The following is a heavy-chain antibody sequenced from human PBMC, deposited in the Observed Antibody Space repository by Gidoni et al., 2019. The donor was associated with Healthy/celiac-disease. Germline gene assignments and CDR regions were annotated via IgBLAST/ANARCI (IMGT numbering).Heavy chain of an antibody. CDR1: GFTFSSYA. CDR3: ARQYRVRYFDWLGFDY. CDR2: ISGSGGST. Sequence: EVQLLESGGGLVQPGGSLRLSCAASGFTFSSYAMSWVRQAPGKGLEWVSAISGSGGSTYYADSVKGRFTISRDNSKNTLYLQMNSLRAEDTAVYYCARQYRVRYFDWLGFDYWGQGTLVTVSS. D-gene: IGHD3-9*01. J-gene: IGHJ4*02. V-gene: IGHV3-23*01.